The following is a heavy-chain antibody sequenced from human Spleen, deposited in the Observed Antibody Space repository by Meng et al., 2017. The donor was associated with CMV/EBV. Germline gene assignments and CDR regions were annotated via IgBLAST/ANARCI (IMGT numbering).Heavy chain of an antibody. V-gene: IGHV4-61*01. D-gene: IGHD3-22*01. CDR1: GGAVRSGSYY. CDR2: IYYSGST. CDR3: ARGLYYYDSSALQH. Sequence: VQLQESGPGLVKPSETLSLTCTVSGGAVRSGSYYWSWIRQPPGKGLEWIGYIYYSGSTNYNPSLKSRVTISVDTSKNQFSLKLSSVTAADTAVYYCARGLYYYDSSALQHWGQGTLVTVSS. J-gene: IGHJ1*01.